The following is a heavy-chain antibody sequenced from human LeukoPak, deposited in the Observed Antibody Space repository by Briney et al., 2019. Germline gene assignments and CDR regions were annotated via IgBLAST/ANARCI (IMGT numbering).Heavy chain of an antibody. CDR2: VYPGESDT. J-gene: IGHJ4*02. Sequence: GESLKISCKGSGYSFTSYWIGWVRQMPGKGLEWMGMVYPGESDTRYSPSFQGQVTISADKSSSTAYLQWSSLKAADTAMYYCARQGTTMTTLPYWGQGTLVTVSS. D-gene: IGHD4-17*01. CDR3: ARQGTTMTTLPY. V-gene: IGHV5-51*01. CDR1: GYSFTSYW.